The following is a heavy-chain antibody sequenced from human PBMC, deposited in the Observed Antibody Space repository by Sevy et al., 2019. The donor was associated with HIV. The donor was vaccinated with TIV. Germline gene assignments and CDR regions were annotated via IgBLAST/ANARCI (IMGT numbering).Heavy chain of an antibody. CDR1: GFTFSTYW. J-gene: IGHJ6*02. D-gene: IGHD2-2*01. Sequence: GGSLRLSCAASGFTFSTYWMSWFRQAPGKGLEWVANINEDGTEKLYVDSVKGRFNMSRDNAKNSLYLQMNSLRAEDAAVYYCARDNATVSRRGLRYYYYGTDVWGQGTTVTVSS. CDR3: ARDNATVSRRGLRYYYYGTDV. CDR2: INEDGTEK. V-gene: IGHV3-7*01.